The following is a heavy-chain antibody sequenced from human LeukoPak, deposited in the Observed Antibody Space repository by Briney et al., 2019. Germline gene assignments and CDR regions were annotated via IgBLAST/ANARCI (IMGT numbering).Heavy chain of an antibody. V-gene: IGHV4-39*01. Sequence: SETLSLTCTVSGGAISSSSYYWGWIRQPPGKRLEWIGSIYYSGSTYYNPSLKSRVTISVDTSKNQFSLKLSSVTAADTAVYYCARHGVVTDYYYYYYMDVWGKGTTVTVSS. CDR3: ARHGVVTDYYYYYYMDV. J-gene: IGHJ6*03. CDR2: IYYSGST. CDR1: GGAISSSSYY. D-gene: IGHD3-3*01.